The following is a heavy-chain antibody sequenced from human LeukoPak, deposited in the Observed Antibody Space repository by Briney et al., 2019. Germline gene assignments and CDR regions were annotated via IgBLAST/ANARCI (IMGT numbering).Heavy chain of an antibody. CDR2: IRYDGSNK. V-gene: IGHV3-30*02. CDR1: GFTFSSYG. CDR3: AREGSSWYAYYYYYMDV. Sequence: TGGSLRLSCAASGFTFSSYGMHWVRQAPGKGLEWVAFIRYDGSNKYYADSVKGRFTISRDNSKNTLYLQMNSLRAEDTAVYYCAREGSSWYAYYYYYMDVWGKGTTVTVSS. D-gene: IGHD6-13*01. J-gene: IGHJ6*03.